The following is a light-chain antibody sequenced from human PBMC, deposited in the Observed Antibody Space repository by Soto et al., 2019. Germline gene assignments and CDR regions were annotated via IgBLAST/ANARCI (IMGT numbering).Light chain of an antibody. Sequence: DIQLTQSPSFLSASVGDRVTITCRASQGISSNLAWYQQKQGKAPKPLIYAASTLQSGVPSRFRGSGSGTELTLTISSLQPEDFETYYCQQFNSYPITFGQGTRLETK. CDR2: AAS. CDR3: QQFNSYPIT. CDR1: QGISSN. V-gene: IGKV1-9*01. J-gene: IGKJ5*01.